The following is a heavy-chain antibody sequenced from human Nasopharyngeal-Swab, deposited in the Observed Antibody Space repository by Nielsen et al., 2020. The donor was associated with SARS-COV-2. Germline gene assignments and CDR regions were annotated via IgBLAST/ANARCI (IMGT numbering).Heavy chain of an antibody. D-gene: IGHD1-1*01. CDR1: GFTFSSYG. J-gene: IGHJ4*02. Sequence: SCAASGFTFSSYGMHWVRQAPGKGLEWVAVISYDGSNKYYADSVKGRFTISRDNSKNTLYLQMNSLRDEDTAVYYCARVGNGDCFDYWGQGTLVTVSS. V-gene: IGHV3-30*03. CDR3: ARVGNGDCFDY. CDR2: ISYDGSNK.